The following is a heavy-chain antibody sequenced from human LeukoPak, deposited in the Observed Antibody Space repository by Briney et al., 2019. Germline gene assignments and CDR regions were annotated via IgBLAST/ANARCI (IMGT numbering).Heavy chain of an antibody. Sequence: PSETLSLTCTVSGGSVSSGSYYWSWIRQPPGKGLEWIGYIYYSGSTNYNPSLRSRVTISVDTSKNQFSLKLSSVTAADTAVYYCAGSGYYYDGSGLDYWGQGTLVTVSS. J-gene: IGHJ4*02. V-gene: IGHV4-61*01. CDR2: IYYSGST. CDR3: AGSGYYYDGSGLDY. D-gene: IGHD3-22*01. CDR1: GGSVSSGSYY.